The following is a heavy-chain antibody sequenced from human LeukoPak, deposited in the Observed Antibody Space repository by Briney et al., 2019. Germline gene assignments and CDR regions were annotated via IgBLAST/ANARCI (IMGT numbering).Heavy chain of an antibody. CDR2: IYHSGST. Sequence: SETLTLTCAVSGGSSSSSNWWSWVRQPPGKGLEWIGEIYHSGSTNYNPSLKSRVTISVDKSKNQFSLKLSSVTAADTAVYYCASRYSSGWYDYWGQGTLVTVSS. CDR1: GGSSSSSNW. CDR3: ASRYSSGWYDY. V-gene: IGHV4-4*02. D-gene: IGHD6-19*01. J-gene: IGHJ4*02.